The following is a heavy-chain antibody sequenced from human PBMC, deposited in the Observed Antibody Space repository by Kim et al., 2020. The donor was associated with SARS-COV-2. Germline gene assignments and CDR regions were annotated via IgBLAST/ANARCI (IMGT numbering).Heavy chain of an antibody. Sequence: GGSLRLSCAASGFTFSSYSMNWVRQAPGKGLEWVSSISSSSYIYYADSVKGRFTISRDNAKNSLYLQMNSLRAEDTAVYYCARDYGFGELLGWGQGTLVTVSS. J-gene: IGHJ4*02. CDR1: GFTFSSYS. CDR2: ISSSSYI. V-gene: IGHV3-21*01. D-gene: IGHD3-10*01. CDR3: ARDYGFGELLG.